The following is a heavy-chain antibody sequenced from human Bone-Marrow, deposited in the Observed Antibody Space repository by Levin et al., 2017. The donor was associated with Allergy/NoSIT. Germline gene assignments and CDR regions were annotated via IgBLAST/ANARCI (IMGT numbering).Heavy chain of an antibody. J-gene: IGHJ6*02. CDR3: ARGRGVRGTLVPRYYYYGLDV. V-gene: IGHV4-34*01. CDR1: GGSFSGNY. D-gene: IGHD3-10*01. Sequence: SETLSLTCAVYGGSFSGNYWAWIRQPPGKGLEWIGEIDHGRNTNYNPFLMSRVTVSADSSKNQVSLKLTSVTAADTAVSYCARGRGVRGTLVPRYYYYGLDVWGQGTTVTVYS. CDR2: IDHGRNT.